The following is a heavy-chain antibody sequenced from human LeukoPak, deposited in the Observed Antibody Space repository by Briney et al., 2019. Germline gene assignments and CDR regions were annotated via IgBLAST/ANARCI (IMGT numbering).Heavy chain of an antibody. CDR1: GFTFSSYS. V-gene: IGHV3-21*01. CDR2: ISSSSSYI. CDR3: ARQIPSIAVAGTFHSST. D-gene: IGHD6-19*01. J-gene: IGHJ4*02. Sequence: GGSLRLSCAASGFTFSSYSMNWVRQAPGKGLEWVSSISSSSSYIYYADSVKGRFTISRDNAKNSLYLQMNSLRAEDTAVYYCARQIPSIAVAGTFHSSTWGQGTLVTVSS.